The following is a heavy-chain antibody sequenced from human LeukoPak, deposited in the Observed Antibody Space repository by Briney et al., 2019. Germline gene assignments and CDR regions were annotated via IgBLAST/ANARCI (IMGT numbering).Heavy chain of an antibody. D-gene: IGHD3-22*01. CDR2: FYSDDKT. CDR1: AFTVSHTN. V-gene: IGHV3-66*04. J-gene: IGHJ2*01. CDR3: ARLGSGYYFAFDL. Sequence: GGSLRLSCPASAFTVSHTNMGCVRQAPGKGLEWVSLFYSDDKTYYADSVKGRFTISRDTSKNTLSLQMHRLRDADTAVYYCARLGSGYYFAFDLWGRGTLVTVSS.